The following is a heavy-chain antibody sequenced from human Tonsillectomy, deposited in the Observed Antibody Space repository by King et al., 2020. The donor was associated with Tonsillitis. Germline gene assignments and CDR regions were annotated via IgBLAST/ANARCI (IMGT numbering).Heavy chain of an antibody. CDR2: ISWNSDEI. D-gene: IGHD6-19*01. Sequence: VQLVESGGGLVQPGRSLRLSCAASGFIFDDYAMHWVRLVPGKGLEWVSGISWNSDEIYYAGFVKGRFTISRDNAKNSLFLQMNSLRPEDTALYYCAKSRGGVQDRNAWYGADHWGQGTLVTVSS. V-gene: IGHV3-9*01. CDR1: GFIFDDYA. J-gene: IGHJ5*02. CDR3: AKSRGGVQDRNAWYGADH.